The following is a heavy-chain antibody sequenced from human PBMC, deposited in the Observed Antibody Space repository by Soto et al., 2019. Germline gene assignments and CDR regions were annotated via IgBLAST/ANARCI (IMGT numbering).Heavy chain of an antibody. CDR1: VDSVSDNSAA. D-gene: IGHD6-6*01. V-gene: IGHV6-1*01. CDR3: ARDGYSSSYDFDY. CDR2: TYYRSKWYS. J-gene: IGHJ4*02. Sequence: SQSLSLTCAISVDSVSDNSAACNFVKQSPSRGLEWLGRTYYRSKWYSDYAVSVKSRISIKPDTSKNQFSLQLNFVTPEDSAVYYCARDGYSSSYDFDYWGQGILVTVSS.